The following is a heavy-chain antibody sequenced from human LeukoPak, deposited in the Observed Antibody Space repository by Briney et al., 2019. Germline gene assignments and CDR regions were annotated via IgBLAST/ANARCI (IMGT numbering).Heavy chain of an antibody. CDR1: GFTFSSYS. V-gene: IGHV3-21*01. J-gene: IGHJ5*02. CDR2: ISSSSSYI. Sequence: GGSLRLSCAASGFTFSSYSMNWVRQAPGKGLEWVSSISSSSSYIYYADSVKGRFTISRDNAKNSLYLQMNSLRVEDTAVYYCARVLMVRGVMFDPWGQGTLVTVSS. D-gene: IGHD3-10*01. CDR3: ARVLMVRGVMFDP.